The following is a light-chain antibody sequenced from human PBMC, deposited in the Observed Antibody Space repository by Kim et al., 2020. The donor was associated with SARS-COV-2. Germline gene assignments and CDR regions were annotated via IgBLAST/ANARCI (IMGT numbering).Light chain of an antibody. V-gene: IGLV3-19*01. CDR2: NKN. Sequence: SSELTQDPAVSVALGQTVRITCQGNSLRNYYASWYQQKPGQAPVLIIYNKNNRPSGIPDRFSGSSSGDTASLTITGAQAEDEADYYCNSRDTSGNLWVFGGGTQLTFL. CDR3: NSRDTSGNLWV. CDR1: SLRNYY. J-gene: IGLJ3*02.